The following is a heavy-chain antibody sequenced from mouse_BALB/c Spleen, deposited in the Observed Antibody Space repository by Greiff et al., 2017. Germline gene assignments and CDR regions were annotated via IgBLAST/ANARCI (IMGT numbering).Heavy chain of an antibody. D-gene: IGHD1-1*01. J-gene: IGHJ4*01. CDR2: IRLKSDNYAT. CDR3: TTTVHYYAMDY. CDR1: GFTFSSYW. Sequence: DVQLQESGGGLVQPGGSMKLSCVASGFTFSSYWMSWVRQSPEKGLEWVAEIRLKSDNYATHYAESVKGKFTISRDDSKSRLYLQMNSLRAEDTGIYYCTTTVHYYAMDYWGQGTSVTVSS. V-gene: IGHV6-6*02.